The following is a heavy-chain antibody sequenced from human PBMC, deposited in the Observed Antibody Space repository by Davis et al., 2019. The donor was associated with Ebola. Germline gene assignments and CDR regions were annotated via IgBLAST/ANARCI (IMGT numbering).Heavy chain of an antibody. CDR2: IYTSGTT. CDR3: ARGPGLYNSGWYLNY. D-gene: IGHD6-19*01. CDR1: GGSISSYY. J-gene: IGHJ4*02. Sequence: MPSETLSLTCTVSGGSISSYYWSWIRQPAGKGLEWIGRIYTSGTTNYNPSLKSRVTMSVDTSKNQFSLRLSSVTAADTAVYYCARGPGLYNSGWYLNYWGQGTLVTVSS. V-gene: IGHV4-4*07.